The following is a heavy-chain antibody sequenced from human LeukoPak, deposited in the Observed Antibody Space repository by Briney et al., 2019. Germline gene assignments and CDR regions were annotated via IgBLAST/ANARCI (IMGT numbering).Heavy chain of an antibody. D-gene: IGHD6-6*01. J-gene: IGHJ4*02. CDR1: GGSISTYY. CDR3: ARTYSSSSWVFDY. CDR2: SGNT. Sequence: SETLSLTCTVSGGSISTYYWSWIRQPPGKGLEWIGYSGNTDYNPSLKSRVTMSVDTSINQFSLKLSSVTAADTAVYYCARTYSSSSWVFDYWGQGTLVTVSS. V-gene: IGHV4-59*12.